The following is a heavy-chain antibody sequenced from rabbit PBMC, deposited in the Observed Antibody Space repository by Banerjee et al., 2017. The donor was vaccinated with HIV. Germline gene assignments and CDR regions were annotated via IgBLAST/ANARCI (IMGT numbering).Heavy chain of an antibody. CDR1: GFDFSSYYM. CDR2: INTISGDT. D-gene: IGHD4-2*01. J-gene: IGHJ3*01. CDR3: AGHADRSWWFTRLDL. Sequence: QEQLKESGGGLVQPGGSLKLSCKASGFDFSSYYMQWVRQAPGKGLEWIACINTISGDTVYATWAKGRFTISKASWTTVTLQMTSLTAADTATYFCAGHADRSWWFTRLDLWGQGTLVTVS. V-gene: IGHV1S45*01.